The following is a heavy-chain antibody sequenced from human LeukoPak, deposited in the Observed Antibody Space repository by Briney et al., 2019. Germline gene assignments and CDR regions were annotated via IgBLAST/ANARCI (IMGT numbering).Heavy chain of an antibody. CDR2: IFQSGST. V-gene: IGHV4-39*01. D-gene: IGHD5-24*01. CDR3: ARLNLWLGVELATIGAFDI. CDR1: GGSFTKSSYY. J-gene: IGHJ3*02. Sequence: SETLSLTCTLSGGSFTKSSYYWGWLRQPPGEGLEWIGTIFQSGSTSYEASLKSRVTISADTSKNQFSLRLRSVTAADTAVYYCARLNLWLGVELATIGAFDIWGPGKMVTISS.